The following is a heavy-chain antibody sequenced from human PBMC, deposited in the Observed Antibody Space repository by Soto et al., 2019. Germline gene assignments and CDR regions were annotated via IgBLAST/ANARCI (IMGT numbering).Heavy chain of an antibody. CDR3: AREDSIIIPAVSDF. Sequence: GGSLRLSCTVSGFAFNNYGINWVRQAPGKGLEWVSSIRKSDYTYYSDSVKGRFTISRDNAKNSVSLQMNTLRVEDTAVYYCAREDSIIIPAVSDFWGQGTLVTVSS. D-gene: IGHD2-2*01. CDR1: GFAFNNYG. V-gene: IGHV3-21*01. CDR2: IRKSDYT. J-gene: IGHJ4*02.